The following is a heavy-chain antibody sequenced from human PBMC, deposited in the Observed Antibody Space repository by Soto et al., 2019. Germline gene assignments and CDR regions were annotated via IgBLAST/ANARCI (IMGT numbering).Heavy chain of an antibody. CDR3: ARGLAGASPYY. CDR1: GGSTGNYY. D-gene: IGHD1-26*01. J-gene: IGHJ4*02. Sequence: QVQLHESGPGLVKPSETLSLTCTVSGGSTGNYYWSWIRQSPGKGLEWIGYIYYNGGSNYNPSLKSRVTISLDKSQNQISLILSSVTAADTAVYFCARGLAGASPYYWGQGTLVTVSS. CDR2: IYYNGGS. V-gene: IGHV4-59*01.